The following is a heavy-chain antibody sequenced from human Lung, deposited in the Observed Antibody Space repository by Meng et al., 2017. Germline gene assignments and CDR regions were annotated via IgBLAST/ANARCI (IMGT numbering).Heavy chain of an antibody. J-gene: IGHJ4*02. V-gene: IGHV1-2*06. CDR1: GYNFPDYY. CDR2: IDPKSGDT. Sequence: QVVVVQLGAEVKKPGDSVKVSCKPSGYNFPDYYIHWVRLAPGQGLEWMGHIDPKSGDTRYAQKFQGRVTMTGDTSIGTAYMELTGLRSDDTALYYCARDEDISAAGKLFGDYWGQGTLVTVSS. D-gene: IGHD6-13*01. CDR3: ARDEDISAAGKLFGDY.